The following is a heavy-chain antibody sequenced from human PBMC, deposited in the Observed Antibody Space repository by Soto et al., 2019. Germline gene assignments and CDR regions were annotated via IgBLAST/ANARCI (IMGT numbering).Heavy chain of an antibody. Sequence: QLVESGGDLVQPGGSLRLSCAASGFTLNRDWTSWVRQAPGKGLEWVASITDDGTGKFYVDSVKGRFTISRDDAKNSLYLQMISLRAEDTAVYYCAGISRGHWGQGTLVTVSS. CDR2: ITDDGTGK. D-gene: IGHD2-15*01. CDR1: GFTLNRDW. CDR3: AGISRGH. J-gene: IGHJ4*02. V-gene: IGHV3-7*01.